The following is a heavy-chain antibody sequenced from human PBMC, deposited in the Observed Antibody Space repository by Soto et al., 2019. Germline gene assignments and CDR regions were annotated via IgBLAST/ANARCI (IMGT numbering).Heavy chain of an antibody. V-gene: IGHV3-23*01. CDR1: GFTFSSYA. Sequence: EVQXLESGGGLVQPGGSLRLSCAASGFTFSSYAMSWVRXXPGKGLEWVSAISGSGGSTYYADSVKGRFTISRDNSKNXXYLQXXXXXXXXXXXXXXXXXXXXDXXXQGTLVTVSS. J-gene: IGHJ4*02. CDR2: ISGSGGST. CDR3: XXXXXXDX.